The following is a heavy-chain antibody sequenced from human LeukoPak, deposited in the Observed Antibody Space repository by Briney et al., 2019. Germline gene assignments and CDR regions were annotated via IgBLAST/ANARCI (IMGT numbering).Heavy chain of an antibody. CDR2: ISSSSSYI. CDR1: GFTFSSYS. CDR3: ASDKEYYYDSSGYYPNWFDP. Sequence: GGSLRLSCAASGFTFSSYSMNWVRQAPGKGLEWVSSISSSSSYIYYADSVKGRFTISRDNAKNSLYLQMNSLRAEDTAVYYCASDKEYYYDSSGYYPNWFDPWGQGTLVTVSS. D-gene: IGHD3-22*01. V-gene: IGHV3-21*01. J-gene: IGHJ5*02.